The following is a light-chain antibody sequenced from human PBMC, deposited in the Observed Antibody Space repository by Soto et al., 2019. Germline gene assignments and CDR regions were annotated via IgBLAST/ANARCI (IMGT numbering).Light chain of an antibody. CDR2: DVY. Sequence: QSVLTQPASVSGSPGQSIAISCTGTSSDVGAYDYVSWYQQHPGNAPKVIISDVYNRPSGVSNRFSGSKSGNTASLTISGLQAEDEADYYCGSYTTSGSVVFGGGTKLTVL. CDR1: SSDVGAYDY. CDR3: GSYTTSGSVV. V-gene: IGLV2-14*03. J-gene: IGLJ2*01.